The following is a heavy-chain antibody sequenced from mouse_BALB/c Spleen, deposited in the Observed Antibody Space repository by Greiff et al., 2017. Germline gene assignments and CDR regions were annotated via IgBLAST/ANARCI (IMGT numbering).Heavy chain of an antibody. V-gene: IGHV5-17*02. CDR2: ISSGSSTI. CDR1: GFTFSSFG. CDR3: ARNWEDAMDY. D-gene: IGHD4-1*01. Sequence: EVQLVESGGGLVQPGGSRKLSCAASGFTFSSFGMHWVRQAPEKGLEWVAYISSGSSTIYYADTVKGRFTISRDNPKNTLFLQMTSLRSEDTAMYYCARNWEDAMDYWGQGTSVTVAS. J-gene: IGHJ4*01.